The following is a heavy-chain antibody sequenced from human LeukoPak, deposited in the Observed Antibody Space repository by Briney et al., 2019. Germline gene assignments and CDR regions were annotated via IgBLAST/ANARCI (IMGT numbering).Heavy chain of an antibody. CDR1: GFTFINYA. D-gene: IGHD3-22*01. CDR2: VSGPGTTT. Sequence: DPGGSLRLSCEASGFTFINYAMNWVRQAPEKGLEWVSTVSGPGTTTYYADSVKGRFTVSRDNSKNTVFLQMDSLRAEDTAVYYCATRRSGNYFATFDYWGQGILVTVSS. J-gene: IGHJ4*02. CDR3: ATRRSGNYFATFDY. V-gene: IGHV3-23*01.